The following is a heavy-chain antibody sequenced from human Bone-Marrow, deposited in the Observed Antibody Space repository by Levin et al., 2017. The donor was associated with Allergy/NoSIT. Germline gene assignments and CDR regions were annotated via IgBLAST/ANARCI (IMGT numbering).Heavy chain of an antibody. D-gene: IGHD1-26*01. CDR1: GYTFTSYA. Sequence: ASVKVSCKASGYTFTSYAMHWVRQAPGQRLEWMGWINAGNGNTKYSQKFQGRVTITRDTSASTAYMELSSLRSEDTAVYYCARAHSGSYYHYGMDGWGQGTTVTVSS. CDR2: INAGNGNT. CDR3: ARAHSGSYYHYGMDG. J-gene: IGHJ6*02. V-gene: IGHV1-3*01.